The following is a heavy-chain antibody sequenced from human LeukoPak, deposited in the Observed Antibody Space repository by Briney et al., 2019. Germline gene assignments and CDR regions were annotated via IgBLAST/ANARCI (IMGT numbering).Heavy chain of an antibody. Sequence: GGSLRLSCAASGFTFSSYGMHWVRQAPGKGLEWVAFIRYDGSNKYYADSVKGRFTISRDNSKNTLYLQMNSLRAEDTAVYYCANGVHDFWSGRGVEFDAFDIWGQGTMVTVSS. V-gene: IGHV3-30*02. D-gene: IGHD3-3*01. J-gene: IGHJ3*02. CDR1: GFTFSSYG. CDR2: IRYDGSNK. CDR3: ANGVHDFWSGRGVEFDAFDI.